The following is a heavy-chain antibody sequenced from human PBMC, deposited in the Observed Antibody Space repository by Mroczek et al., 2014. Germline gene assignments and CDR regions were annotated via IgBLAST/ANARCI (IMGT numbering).Heavy chain of an antibody. CDR2: INHSGST. CDR1: GGSFSGYY. V-gene: IGHV4-34*01. Sequence: QVQLQQWGAGLLKPSETLSLTCAVYGGSFSGYYWSWIRQPPGKGLEWIGEINHSGSTNYNPSLKSRVTISVDTSKNQFSLKLSSVTAADTAVYYCARATVEYSSSFGPRGCEFDYWGQGTLVTVSS. J-gene: IGHJ4*02. D-gene: IGHD6-6*01. CDR3: ARATVEYSSSFGPRGCEFDY.